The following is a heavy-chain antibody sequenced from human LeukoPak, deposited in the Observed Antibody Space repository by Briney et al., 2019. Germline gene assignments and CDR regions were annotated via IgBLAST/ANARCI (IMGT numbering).Heavy chain of an antibody. V-gene: IGHV4-30-4*01. CDR2: IYYSGSS. D-gene: IGHD4-17*01. CDR1: GGSISSGDYY. CDR3: ARQIYGDLYYFDY. Sequence: PSETLSLTCTVSGGSISSGDYYWSWIRQPPGKGLEWIGYIYYSGSSYYIPSLESRVTMSVDTPKNQFSLRLSSVTAADTAVYYCARQIYGDLYYFDYWGQGTLVTVSS. J-gene: IGHJ4*02.